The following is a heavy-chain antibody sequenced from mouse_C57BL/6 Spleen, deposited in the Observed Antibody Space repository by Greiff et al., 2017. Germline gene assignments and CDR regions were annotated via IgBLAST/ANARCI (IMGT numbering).Heavy chain of an antibody. CDR1: GFTFTDYY. J-gene: IGHJ2*01. CDR3: ARYRFSYYSPDYFDY. CDR2: IRNKANGYTT. V-gene: IGHV7-3*01. Sequence: EVHLVESGGGLVQPGGSLSLSCAASGFTFTDYYMRWVREPPGKELEWFGFIRNKANGYTTEYSASVKGRFTISRDNSQSILYLQMNALGAEDSATYYCARYRFSYYSPDYFDYWGQGTTLTVSS. D-gene: IGHD2-12*01.